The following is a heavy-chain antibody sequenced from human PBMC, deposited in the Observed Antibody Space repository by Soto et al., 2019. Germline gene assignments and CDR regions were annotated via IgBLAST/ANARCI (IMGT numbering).Heavy chain of an antibody. D-gene: IGHD2-15*01. CDR3: ERGGAAYYYYGMDV. J-gene: IGHJ6*02. CDR1: GGSISSYY. V-gene: IGHV4-59*01. Sequence: SETLSLTCTVSGGSISSYYWSWIRQPPGKGLEWIGYLYYSGSTNYNPSLKSRVAISVDTSKNQFSLKLSSVTAADTAVYYCERGGAAYYYYGMDVWGQGTTVTVSS. CDR2: LYYSGST.